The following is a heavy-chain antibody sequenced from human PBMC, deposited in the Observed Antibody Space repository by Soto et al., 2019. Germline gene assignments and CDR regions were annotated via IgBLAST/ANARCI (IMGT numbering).Heavy chain of an antibody. Sequence: QVQVVQSGAEVKRPGSSVNVSCKASGGYFNNRQTLNSYPISWVRQAPGQGLEWMGGIIPLFGTTNYAQRFQGRVMITADKSTSTTYLELNNVTSDDTAVYYCAKSWGGEIYYYYDAMDVWGQGTTVTVSS. CDR2: IIPLFGTT. CDR3: AKSWGGEIYYYYDAMDV. V-gene: IGHV1-69*06. CDR1: GGYFNNRQTLNSYP. D-gene: IGHD3-16*01. J-gene: IGHJ6*02.